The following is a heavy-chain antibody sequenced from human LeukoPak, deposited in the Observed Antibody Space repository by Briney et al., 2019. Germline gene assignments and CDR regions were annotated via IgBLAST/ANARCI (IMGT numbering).Heavy chain of an antibody. J-gene: IGHJ4*02. CDR2: IIPIFGIA. Sequence: SVKVSCKASGGTFSSYAISWVREAPGPGLESMGRIIPIFGIANYAQKFQGRVTITADKSTSTAYMELSSLRSEDNAVYYCARSLGTSFGVDYWGQGTLVTVSS. CDR3: ARSLGTSFGVDY. V-gene: IGHV1-69*04. D-gene: IGHD3-16*01. CDR1: GGTFSSYA.